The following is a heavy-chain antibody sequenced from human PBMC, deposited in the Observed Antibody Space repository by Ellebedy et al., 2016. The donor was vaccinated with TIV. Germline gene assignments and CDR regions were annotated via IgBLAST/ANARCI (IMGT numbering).Heavy chain of an antibody. Sequence: GGSLRLSCGASGIIVSDYFMNWVRQAPGKGLEWVSVLYPDAKTNYTDSVNGRFIVSRDSSKNTLYLQMNSLTAEDTAVYYCARDPGGGGDFGDNWFDPWGQGTLVTVSS. J-gene: IGHJ5*02. CDR1: GIIVSDYF. V-gene: IGHV3-66*01. CDR2: LYPDAKT. D-gene: IGHD2-21*01. CDR3: ARDPGGGGDFGDNWFDP.